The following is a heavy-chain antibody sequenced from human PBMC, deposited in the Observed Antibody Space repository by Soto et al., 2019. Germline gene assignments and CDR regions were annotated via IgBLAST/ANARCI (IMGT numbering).Heavy chain of an antibody. V-gene: IGHV4-4*02. CDR1: GGSISSSNW. CDR3: ARTLDNYDSRRYVFAY. CDR2: IYHSGST. D-gene: IGHD4-4*01. J-gene: IGHJ4*02. Sequence: SETLSLTCAVSGGSISSSNWWSWVRQPPGKGLEWIGEIYHSGSTNYNPSLKSRVTISVDKSKNQFSLKLSSVTAADTAVYYCARTLDNYDSRRYVFAYWGLGSLVTVSA.